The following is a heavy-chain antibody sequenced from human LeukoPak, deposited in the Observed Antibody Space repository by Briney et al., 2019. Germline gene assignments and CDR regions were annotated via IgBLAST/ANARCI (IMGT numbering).Heavy chain of an antibody. D-gene: IGHD6-19*01. CDR3: ASHPAPWYSSGWYGYYYYMDV. CDR2: IKQDGSEK. J-gene: IGHJ6*03. V-gene: IGHV3-7*01. CDR1: GFTFSSYW. Sequence: GGSLRLSCAASGFTFSSYWMSWVRQAPGKGLEWVANIKQDGSEKYYVDSVKGRFTISRDNAKNSLYLQMNSLRAEDTAVYYCASHPAPWYSSGWYGYYYYMDVWGKGTTVTVSS.